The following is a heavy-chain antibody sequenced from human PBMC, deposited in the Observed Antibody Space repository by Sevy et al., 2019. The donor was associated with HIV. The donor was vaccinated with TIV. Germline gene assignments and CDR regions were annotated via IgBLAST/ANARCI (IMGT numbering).Heavy chain of an antibody. V-gene: IGHV3-23*01. Sequence: GGSLRLSCAASGFAFYDYSMSWLRQAPGKGLEWVATLSFGCGKINYAYSVKGRFTISRDTSKNSFYLQMDNLRVEDTALYYCAGEGCTRPHDYWGQGTRVTVSS. CDR3: AGEGCTRPHDY. CDR1: GFAFYDYS. J-gene: IGHJ4*02. CDR2: LSFGCGKI. D-gene: IGHD2-8*01.